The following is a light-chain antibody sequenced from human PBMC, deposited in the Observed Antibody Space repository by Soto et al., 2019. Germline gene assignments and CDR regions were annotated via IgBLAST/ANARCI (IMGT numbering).Light chain of an antibody. CDR3: QHYNTYRC. V-gene: IGKV1-5*01. CDR2: DAS. CDR1: QSISGW. J-gene: IGKJ1*01. Sequence: DIQVPQSPSTLSASVGDRVTITCRASQSISGWLAWYQQKPGKAPKLIIYDASSLESGLPSRFSGSGSGTEFTLTISSRQSDDFAPYYCQHYNTYRCFGQGNKVDIX.